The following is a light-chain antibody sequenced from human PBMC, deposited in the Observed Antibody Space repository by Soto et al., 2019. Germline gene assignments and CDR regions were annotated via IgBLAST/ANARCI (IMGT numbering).Light chain of an antibody. J-gene: IGLJ1*01. Sequence: QSVLTQPPSASGSPGQRIIISCSGSTSNIESHTVNWFQQLPGTAPRLLIITNNQRPSVVPDRFSGSKSDASASLAISGLQAEDAASYYCATWDDSRKGVFGTGTKLTVL. CDR2: TNN. V-gene: IGLV1-44*01. CDR1: TSNIESHT. CDR3: ATWDDSRKGV.